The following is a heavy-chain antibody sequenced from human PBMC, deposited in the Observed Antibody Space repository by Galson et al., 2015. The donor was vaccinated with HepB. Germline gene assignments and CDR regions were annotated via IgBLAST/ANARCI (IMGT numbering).Heavy chain of an antibody. J-gene: IGHJ4*02. CDR1: GFTFSSYW. V-gene: IGHV3-7*03. CDR2: IKQDGSEK. CDR3: ASAVTRGYSYVYDVDY. D-gene: IGHD5-18*01. Sequence: SLRLSCEASGFTFSSYWMSWVRQAPGKGLEWVGNIKQDGSEKYYAKSLKGRFTISRDNAKNSLYLQMNSLRAEDTVVYYCASAVTRGYSYVYDVDYWGQGTMVTVSS.